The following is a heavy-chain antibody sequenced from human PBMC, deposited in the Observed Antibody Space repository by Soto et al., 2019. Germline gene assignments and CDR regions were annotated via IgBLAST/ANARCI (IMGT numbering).Heavy chain of an antibody. J-gene: IGHJ3*02. V-gene: IGHV6-1*01. CDR1: GDSVSSNSAA. CDR2: TYYRSKYYN. CDR3: ARGTEADFDS. Sequence: SQTLSLTCAISGDSVSSNSAAWNWIRQSPSRGLEWLGRTYYRSKYYNDYAVSVRSRITINSDTSKNQFSLQLKSMTPEDTAGYYCARGTEADFDSWGQGTRVTVAS.